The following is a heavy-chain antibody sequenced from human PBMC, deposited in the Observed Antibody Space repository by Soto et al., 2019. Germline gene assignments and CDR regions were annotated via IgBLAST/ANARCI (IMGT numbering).Heavy chain of an antibody. D-gene: IGHD4-17*01. CDR1: GYTFPTST. CDR2: IKAYSGNT. Sequence: QLQLVQSGAEAKKPGASVKVSCKASGYTFPTSTISWVRQAPGQGLEWMGWIKAYSGNTNYAQKRQGRVTMTTDTSTTTAYMELRSLATDDTAIYYCAIADYGDDDYWGQGTLVTVSS. CDR3: AIADYGDDDY. J-gene: IGHJ4*02. V-gene: IGHV1-18*01.